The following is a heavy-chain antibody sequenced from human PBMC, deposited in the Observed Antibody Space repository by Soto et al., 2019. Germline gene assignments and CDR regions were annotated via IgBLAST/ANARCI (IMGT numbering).Heavy chain of an antibody. CDR1: GGSISSYY. Sequence: PSETLSLPCTVSGGSISSYYWSWIRQPPGKGLEWIGYIYYSGSTNYNPSLKSRVTISVDTSKNQFSLKLSSVTAADTAVYYCARDGGIGYFDYWGQGTLVTVSS. J-gene: IGHJ4*02. CDR2: IYYSGST. V-gene: IGHV4-59*01. D-gene: IGHD3-16*01. CDR3: ARDGGIGYFDY.